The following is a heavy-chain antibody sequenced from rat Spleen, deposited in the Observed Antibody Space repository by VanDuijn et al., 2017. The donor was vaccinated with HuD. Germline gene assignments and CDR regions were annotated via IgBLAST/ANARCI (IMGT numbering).Heavy chain of an antibody. CDR3: AKDMSRTIAARSYWYFDF. D-gene: IGHD1-2*01. J-gene: IGHJ1*01. Sequence: EVQLVESGGGLVQPGRSLKLSCAASGFTFSNYGMAWVRQAPTKGLEWVASITNTGGNTYYPDSVRGRFAISRDDAKSTLYLQMESLRSEDTATYYCAKDMSRTIAARSYWYFDFWGPGTMVTVSS. CDR2: ITNTGGNT. V-gene: IGHV5-29*01. CDR1: GFTFSNYG.